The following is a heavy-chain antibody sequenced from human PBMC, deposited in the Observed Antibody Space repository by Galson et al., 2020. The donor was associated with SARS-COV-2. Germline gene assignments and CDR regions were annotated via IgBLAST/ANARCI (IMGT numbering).Heavy chain of an antibody. CDR2: INPNSGGT. V-gene: IGHV1-2*02. D-gene: IGHD4-17*01. J-gene: IGHJ5*02. CDR1: GYTFTGYY. CDR3: ATTDDGGNDPNWFDP. Sequence: ASVKVSCKASGYTFTGYYMHWVRQAPGQGLEWMGWINPNSGGTNYAQKFQGRVTMTRDTSISTAYMELSRLRSDDTAVYYCATTDDGGNDPNWFDPWGQGTLVTVSS.